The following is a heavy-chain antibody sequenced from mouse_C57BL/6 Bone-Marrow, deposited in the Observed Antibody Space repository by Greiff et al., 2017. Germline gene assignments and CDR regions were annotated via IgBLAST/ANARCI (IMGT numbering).Heavy chain of an antibody. CDR2: IYPRSGNT. J-gene: IGHJ3*01. V-gene: IGHV1-81*01. CDR3: ARFAYSGPY. D-gene: IGHD2-12*01. Sequence: QVQLQQSGAELARPGASVKLSCKASGYTFTSYGISWVKQRTGQGLEWIGEIYPRSGNTYYNEKFKGKATLTADKSSSTAYMELRSLTSEDSAVYFCARFAYSGPYWGQETLVTVSA. CDR1: GYTFTSYG.